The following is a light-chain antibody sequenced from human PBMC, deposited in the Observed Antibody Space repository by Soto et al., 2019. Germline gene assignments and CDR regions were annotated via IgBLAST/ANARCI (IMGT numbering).Light chain of an antibody. CDR2: GTS. V-gene: IGKV3-20*01. CDR3: QQYGNSGT. Sequence: EVVLTQSPGTLSLSPGERATLSCRASQSISSHYLGWNQQTPGQTPRLHIYGTSERATGIADRVSGSGSGTDFTLTGSGLMPEDPAVYYGQQYGNSGTFGQGTELEIK. J-gene: IGKJ2*01. CDR1: QSISSHY.